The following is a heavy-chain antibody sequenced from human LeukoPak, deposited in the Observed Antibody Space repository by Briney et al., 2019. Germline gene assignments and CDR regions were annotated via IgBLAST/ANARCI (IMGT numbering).Heavy chain of an antibody. J-gene: IGHJ4*02. CDR3: AKGSTRYCSGGSCYPDY. D-gene: IGHD2-15*01. CDR1: GLTFEDYA. V-gene: IGHV3-9*01. Sequence: PGGSLRLSCAASGLTFEDYAMHWVRQAPGKGLEWVSGITWNSGSIGYADSVKGRFTISRDNAKNSLYLQMNSLRAEDTALYYCAKGSTRYCSGGSCYPDYWGQGTLVTVSS. CDR2: ITWNSGSI.